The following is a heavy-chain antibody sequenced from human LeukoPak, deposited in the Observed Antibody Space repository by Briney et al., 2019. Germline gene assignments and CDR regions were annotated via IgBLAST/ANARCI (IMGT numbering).Heavy chain of an antibody. CDR2: ISSSSSYI. Sequence: GGSLRLSCAASGFTFSSYSMNWVRQAPGKGLEWVSSISSSSSYIYYADSVKGRFTISRDNAKNSLYLQMNSLRAEDTAVYYCASPGEHYYDSSGYYLYWGQGTLVTVSS. CDR1: GFTFSSYS. J-gene: IGHJ4*02. V-gene: IGHV3-21*01. CDR3: ASPGEHYYDSSGYYLY. D-gene: IGHD3-22*01.